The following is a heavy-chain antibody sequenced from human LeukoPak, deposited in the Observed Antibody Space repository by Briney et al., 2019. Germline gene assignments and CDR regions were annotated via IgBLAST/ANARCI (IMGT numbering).Heavy chain of an antibody. CDR1: GGSISSSSYY. CDR3: ARRSGGDSDAFDI. D-gene: IGHD2-21*02. CDR2: IYYSGST. J-gene: IGHJ3*02. V-gene: IGHV4-39*01. Sequence: SETLSLTCTVSGGSISSSSYYWGWIRQPPGKGLEWIGSIYYSGSTYCNPSLKSRVTISVDTSKNQFSLKLSSVTAADTAVYYCARRSGGDSDAFDIWGQGTMVTVSS.